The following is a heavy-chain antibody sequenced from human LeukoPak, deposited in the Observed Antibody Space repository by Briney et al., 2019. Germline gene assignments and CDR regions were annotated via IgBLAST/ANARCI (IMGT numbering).Heavy chain of an antibody. J-gene: IGHJ4*02. CDR1: GYTFTSYD. V-gene: IGHV1-2*02. CDR3: ARVRDDYGDAGFDY. Sequence: ASVKVSCKASGYTFTSYDINWVRQAPGQGLEWIGWINPNSGGTNYAQKFQGRVNMTRDTSISTAYMELSRLRFDDTAVYYCARVRDDYGDAGFDYWGQGTLVTVPS. CDR2: INPNSGGT. D-gene: IGHD4-17*01.